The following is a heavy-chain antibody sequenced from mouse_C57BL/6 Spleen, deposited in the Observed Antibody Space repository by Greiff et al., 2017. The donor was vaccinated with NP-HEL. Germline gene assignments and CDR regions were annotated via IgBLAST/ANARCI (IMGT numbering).Heavy chain of an antibody. V-gene: IGHV1-82*01. CDR3: SLYDYDGAWFAY. D-gene: IGHD2-4*01. Sequence: SGPELVKPGASVKISCKASGYAFSSSWMNWVKQRPGKGLEWIGRIYPGDGDTNYNGQFKGKATLTADKSSITAYMQLSSLTSEYSAVYFCSLYDYDGAWFAYWGQGTLVTVSA. J-gene: IGHJ3*01. CDR1: GYAFSSSW. CDR2: IYPGDGDT.